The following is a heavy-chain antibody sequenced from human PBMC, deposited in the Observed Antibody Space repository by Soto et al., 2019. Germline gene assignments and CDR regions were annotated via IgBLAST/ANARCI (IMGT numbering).Heavy chain of an antibody. D-gene: IGHD3-3*01. CDR2: MNPNSGNT. Sequence: ASVKVSCKASGYTFTSYGISWVRQAPGQGLEWMGWMNPNSGNTGYAQKSQGRVTMTRNTSISTAYMELSSLRSEDTAVYYCASSARNYDFWSGSSFDVWGQGTMVTVSS. V-gene: IGHV1-8*02. CDR1: GYTFTSYG. CDR3: ASSARNYDFWSGSSFDV. J-gene: IGHJ3*01.